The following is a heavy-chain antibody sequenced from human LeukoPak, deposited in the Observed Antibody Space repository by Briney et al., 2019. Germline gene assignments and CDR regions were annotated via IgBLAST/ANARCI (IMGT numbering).Heavy chain of an antibody. D-gene: IGHD3-9*01. CDR1: GYTFTSYG. Sequence: ASVKVSCKASGYTFTSYGISWVRQAPGQGLEWRGWISAYNGNTNYAQKLQGRVTMTTDTSTSTAYMELRSLRSDDTAVYYCARDFLTGYHPAIFGYYYGMDVWGQGTTVTVSS. CDR3: ARDFLTGYHPAIFGYYYGMDV. CDR2: ISAYNGNT. J-gene: IGHJ6*02. V-gene: IGHV1-18*01.